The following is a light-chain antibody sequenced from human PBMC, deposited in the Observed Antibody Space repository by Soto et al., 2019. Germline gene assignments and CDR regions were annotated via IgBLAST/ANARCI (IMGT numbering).Light chain of an antibody. CDR3: GTWDSSLTTVI. Sequence: QSVLTQPPSVSAAPGQKVTISCSGTSSNIGTNYISWYQHLPGTAPQLLIYDNNKRPSGIPDRFSGSKSGTSATLGITGVQTGDEAEYYCGTWDSSLTTVIFGGGTKLTVL. CDR2: DNN. J-gene: IGLJ2*01. V-gene: IGLV1-51*01. CDR1: SSNIGTNY.